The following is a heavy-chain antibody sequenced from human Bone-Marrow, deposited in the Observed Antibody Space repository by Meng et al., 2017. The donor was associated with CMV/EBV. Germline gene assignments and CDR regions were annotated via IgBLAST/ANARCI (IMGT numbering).Heavy chain of an antibody. CDR1: RFNFNICS. D-gene: IGHD6-6*01. Sequence: ELQLVESGGGLVKPGGSLRLSCAASRFNFNICSMNWVRQAPGKGLEWISSISSSSSYIYYADSVKGRFTISRDNDQNSLFLQMNSLRVEDTAVYYCARDVGAARPGSIDYWGRGTLVTVSS. CDR2: ISSSSSYI. CDR3: ARDVGAARPGSIDY. V-gene: IGHV3-21*02. J-gene: IGHJ4*02.